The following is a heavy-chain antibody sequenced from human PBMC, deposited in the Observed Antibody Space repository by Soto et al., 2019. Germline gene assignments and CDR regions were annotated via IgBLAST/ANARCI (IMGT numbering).Heavy chain of an antibody. CDR2: IYYSGST. J-gene: IGHJ4*02. V-gene: IGHV4-31*03. CDR1: GGSISSGGYY. Sequence: QVQLQESGPGLVKPSQTLSLTCTVSGGSISSGGYYWSWIRQHPGKGLEWIGYIYYSGSTYYNPSLKRRVTISVDTSKNQFSLKLSSVTAADTAVYYCARAALSRAGIVGATLDYWGQGTLVTVSS. CDR3: ARAALSRAGIVGATLDY. D-gene: IGHD1-26*01.